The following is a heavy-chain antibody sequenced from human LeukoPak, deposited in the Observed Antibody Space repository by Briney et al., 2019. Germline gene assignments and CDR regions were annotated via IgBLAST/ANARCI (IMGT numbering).Heavy chain of an antibody. J-gene: IGHJ4*02. V-gene: IGHV1-69*04. CDR3: ARGDSSSSWLLSY. CDR1: GGTFSSYA. D-gene: IGHD6-6*01. Sequence: SVKVSCKASGGTFSSYAISWVRQAPGQGLEWMGRIIPILGIANYAQKFQGRVTITADKSTSTAYMELSSLRSEDTAVYYCARGDSSSSWLLSYWGQGTLVTVSS. CDR2: IIPILGIA.